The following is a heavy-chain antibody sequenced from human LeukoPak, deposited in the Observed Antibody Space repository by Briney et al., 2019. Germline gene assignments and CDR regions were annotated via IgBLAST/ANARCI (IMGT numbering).Heavy chain of an antibody. J-gene: IGHJ4*02. D-gene: IGHD1-26*01. V-gene: IGHV4-59*01. CDR3: ARGINVGATSR. CDR1: GDSLGNYY. Sequence: SETLSLTCTVSGDSLGNYYWSWVRQSPGKGLEWIGCIHYSGSTKYNPSLKSRASISVDTSRNQFSLEVTSVTAADTAVHFCARGINVGATSRWGQGTLVTVSS. CDR2: IHYSGST.